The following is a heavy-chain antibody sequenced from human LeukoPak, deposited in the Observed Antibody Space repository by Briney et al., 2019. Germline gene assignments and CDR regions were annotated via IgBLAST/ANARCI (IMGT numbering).Heavy chain of an antibody. CDR3: AKQDDSSGAFDY. CDR2: ISYYGSNK. D-gene: IGHD3-22*01. Sequence: GGSLRLSCAASGFTFSSYGMHWARHAPGKGLEWVAVISYYGSNKYYADSVKGRFTISRDNSKKTLYLQMNRVRAEDTAVYCCAKQDDSSGAFDYWAREPWSPSP. J-gene: IGHJ4*02. V-gene: IGHV3-30*18. CDR1: GFTFSSYG.